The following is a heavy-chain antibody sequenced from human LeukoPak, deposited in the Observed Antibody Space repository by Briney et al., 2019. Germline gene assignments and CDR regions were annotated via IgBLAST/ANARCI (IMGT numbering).Heavy chain of an antibody. CDR1: GGSISSANCY. D-gene: IGHD3-16*02. J-gene: IGHJ5*02. Sequence: SETLSLTCTVSGGSISSANCYWSWIRQHPGKGLEWIAYIYYTGSTYYNPSLKSRVTISVDTSKNQFSLKLSSVTAADTAVYYCARVHYVWGSYRSNWFDPWGQGTLVTVSS. CDR2: IYYTGST. CDR3: ARVHYVWGSYRSNWFDP. V-gene: IGHV4-31*03.